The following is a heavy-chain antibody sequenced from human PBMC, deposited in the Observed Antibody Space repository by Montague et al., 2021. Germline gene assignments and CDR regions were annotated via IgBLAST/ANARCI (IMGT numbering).Heavy chain of an antibody. CDR3: ARGRLATGDFDY. D-gene: IGHD6-13*01. J-gene: IGHJ4*02. Sequence: TLSLTCTVSGDSLSSVGYSWTWIRQHPGKGLEWIGYMYYSGSTYYNPSLKSRVTISGDTSKNHFSPRLTSVTAADTAVYYCARGRLATGDFDYWGQGTLVTVSS. V-gene: IGHV4-31*03. CDR1: GDSLSSVGYS. CDR2: MYYSGST.